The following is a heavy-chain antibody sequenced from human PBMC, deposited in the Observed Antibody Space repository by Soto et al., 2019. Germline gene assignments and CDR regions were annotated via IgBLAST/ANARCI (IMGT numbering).Heavy chain of an antibody. CDR3: ARGVHVQLVRSGAFDI. Sequence: QVQLQESGPGLVKPSETLSLTCTVSGGSISSYYWSWIRQPPGKGLEWIGYIYDSGSTNYNPSLKSRVTISVDTSKHQFSLKLSSVTAADTAVYYCARGVHVQLVRSGAFDIWGQGTMVTVS. V-gene: IGHV4-59*08. J-gene: IGHJ3*02. CDR2: IYDSGST. D-gene: IGHD6-13*01. CDR1: GGSISSYY.